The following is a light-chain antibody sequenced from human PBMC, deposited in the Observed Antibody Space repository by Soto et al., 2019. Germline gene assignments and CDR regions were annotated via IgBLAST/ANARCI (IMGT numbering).Light chain of an antibody. V-gene: IGKV3-20*01. Sequence: IVLTQSPGTLSLSPGERATLSCRASQSVSSNYLAWYQQKSGQAPRLLIYGASSRATGIPDRFSSSGSRTDFTLTNSRLEPDDFAGYYCQQYGGSPRTFRQGTKVEIK. J-gene: IGKJ1*01. CDR1: QSVSSNY. CDR3: QQYGGSPRT. CDR2: GAS.